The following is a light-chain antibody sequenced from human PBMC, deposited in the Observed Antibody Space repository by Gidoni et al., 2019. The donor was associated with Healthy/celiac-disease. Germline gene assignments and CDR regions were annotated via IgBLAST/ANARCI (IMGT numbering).Light chain of an antibody. J-gene: IGKJ1*01. Sequence: TVITQSPAPLSVSPGERATLSCRASQSVSSNLAWYQQKPGQAPRLLIYGASIRATGIPARFSGSGSGTEFTLTISSLQSEDFAVYYCQQYNNWPKTFGQGTKVEIK. CDR2: GAS. CDR3: QQYNNWPKT. V-gene: IGKV3-15*01. CDR1: QSVSSN.